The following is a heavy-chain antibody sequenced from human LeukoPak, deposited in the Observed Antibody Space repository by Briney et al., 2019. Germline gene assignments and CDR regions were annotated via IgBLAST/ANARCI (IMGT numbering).Heavy chain of an antibody. CDR2: IRYDGSNK. D-gene: IGHD2-2*01. Sequence: GGSLRLSCAASGFPFSNAWMSWVRQAPGKGLEWVAFIRYDGSNKYYADSVKGRFTISRDDSKNTLYLQMNSLRAEDTAVYYCAKDVGYCSSTSCWLGGYFDYWGQGTLVTVSS. V-gene: IGHV3-30*02. J-gene: IGHJ4*02. CDR1: GFPFSNAW. CDR3: AKDVGYCSSTSCWLGGYFDY.